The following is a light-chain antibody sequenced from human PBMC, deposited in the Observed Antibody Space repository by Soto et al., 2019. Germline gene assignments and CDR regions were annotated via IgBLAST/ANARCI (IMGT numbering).Light chain of an antibody. CDR1: QSISSY. CDR3: QQSYSTPWT. J-gene: IGKJ1*01. Sequence: DIQMTQSPSSLSASLGDIVTITCRARQSISSYLNWYQQKPGKAPKLLIYAASSLQSGVPSRFSGSGSGTDFTLTISSLQPEDFATYYCQQSYSTPWTFGQGTKVDIK. V-gene: IGKV1-39*01. CDR2: AAS.